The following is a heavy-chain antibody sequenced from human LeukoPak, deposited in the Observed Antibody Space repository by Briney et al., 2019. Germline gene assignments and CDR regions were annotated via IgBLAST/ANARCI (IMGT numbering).Heavy chain of an antibody. Sequence: EASVKVSCKASGGTFSSYAISWVRQAPGQGLEWMGGIIPIFGTANYAQKFQGRVTITADESTSTAYMELSSLRSEDTAVYYCARSEDIVVVPAAPLHYYYGMDVWGQGTTVTVSS. D-gene: IGHD2-2*01. CDR3: ARSEDIVVVPAAPLHYYYGMDV. V-gene: IGHV1-69*13. J-gene: IGHJ6*02. CDR2: IIPIFGTA. CDR1: GGTFSSYA.